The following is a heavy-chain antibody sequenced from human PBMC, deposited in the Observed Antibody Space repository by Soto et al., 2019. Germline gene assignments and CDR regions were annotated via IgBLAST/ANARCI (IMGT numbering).Heavy chain of an antibody. CDR3: ARDSPYVAEPREKYYYYYGMDV. CDR2: IYYSGST. V-gene: IGHV4-30-4*01. D-gene: IGHD3-16*01. Sequence: SETLSLTCTVSGGSISSGDYYWSWIRQPPGKGLEWIGYIYYSGSTYYNPSLKSRVTISVDTSKNQFSLKLSSVTAADTAVYYCARDSPYVAEPREKYYYYYGMDVWGQGTTVTVSS. J-gene: IGHJ6*02. CDR1: GGSISSGDYY.